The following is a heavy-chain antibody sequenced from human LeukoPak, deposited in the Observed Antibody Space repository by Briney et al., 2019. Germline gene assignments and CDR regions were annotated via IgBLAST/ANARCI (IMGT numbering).Heavy chain of an antibody. CDR3: ARGFRGDNFDY. V-gene: IGHV4-38-2*02. CDR1: GYSISSGYH. J-gene: IGHJ4*02. Sequence: SETLSLTCTVSGYSISSGYHWGWIRQPPGKGLEWIGSIYHSGSTYYNPSLKSRVTISVDTSKNQFSLKLSSVTAADTAAYFCARGFRGDNFDYWGQGTLVTVSS. D-gene: IGHD7-27*01. CDR2: IYHSGST.